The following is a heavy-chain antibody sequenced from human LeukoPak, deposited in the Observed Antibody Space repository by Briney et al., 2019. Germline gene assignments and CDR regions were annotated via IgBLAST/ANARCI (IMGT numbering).Heavy chain of an antibody. D-gene: IGHD2-21*02. Sequence: ASVKVSCKASGGTFSSTTINWARQAPGQGLEWMGGITPIFRTPNYAQKFHGRVTITAVESMSTAYMELSSLRSEDTAVYYCARGWLAETTVVTPYNYWGQGTLVTVSS. CDR3: ARGWLAETTVVTPYNY. V-gene: IGHV1-69*13. CDR2: ITPIFRTP. J-gene: IGHJ4*02. CDR1: GGTFSSTT.